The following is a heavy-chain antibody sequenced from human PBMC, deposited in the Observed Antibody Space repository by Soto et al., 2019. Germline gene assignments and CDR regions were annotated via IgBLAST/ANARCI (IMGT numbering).Heavy chain of an antibody. V-gene: IGHV3-74*01. CDR1: GFTFSNYW. CDR3: APDLGGPQGS. J-gene: IGHJ5*02. D-gene: IGHD3-16*01. CDR2: MNEDGTTI. Sequence: EVQLVESGGGLVQPGGSLRLSCAASGFTFSNYWMHWVRQGPGKGLVWVSRMNEDGTTIDYADSVKGRFTISRDNAKSTLYLQMNRLRAEDTAVYYFAPDLGGPQGSWGQGTLVTVSS.